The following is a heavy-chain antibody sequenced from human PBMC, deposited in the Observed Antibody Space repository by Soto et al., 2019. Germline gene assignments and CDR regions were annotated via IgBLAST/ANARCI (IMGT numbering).Heavy chain of an antibody. CDR3: ARAPYYDSSGYYLGDFDY. V-gene: IGHV1-18*01. J-gene: IGHJ4*02. CDR1: GYTFTSYG. D-gene: IGHD3-22*01. CDR2: ISAYNGNT. Sequence: GASVKVSWKASGYTFTSYGISWGRQAPGQGLEWMGWISAYNGNTNYAQKLQGRVTMTTDTSTSTAYMELRSLRSDDTAVYYCARAPYYDSSGYYLGDFDYWGQGTLVTVSS.